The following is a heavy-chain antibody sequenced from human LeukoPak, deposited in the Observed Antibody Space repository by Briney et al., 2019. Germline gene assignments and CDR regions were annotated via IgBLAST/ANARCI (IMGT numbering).Heavy chain of an antibody. CDR3: ARAWGYYYYMDV. D-gene: IGHD7-27*01. J-gene: IGHJ6*03. Sequence: GGSLRLSCAASGFTFSSYSMNWVRQAPGKGLEWVSSISSSSYIYYADSVKGRFTISRDNAKNSLYLQMNSLRAEDTAVYYCARAWGYYYYMDVWGKGTTVTISS. CDR2: ISSSSYI. CDR1: GFTFSSYS. V-gene: IGHV3-21*01.